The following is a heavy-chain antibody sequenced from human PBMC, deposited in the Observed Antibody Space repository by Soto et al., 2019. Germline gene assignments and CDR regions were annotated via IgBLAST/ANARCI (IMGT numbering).Heavy chain of an antibody. Sequence: VGSLRLSCAASGFTFSDYYMSWIRQAPGKGLEWVSYISSSGSTIYYADSVKGRFTISRDSAKNSLYLQMNSLRAEDTAVYYCARDRPSRYGSGSYYPLAPWGQGTLVTVSS. CDR3: ARDRPSRYGSGSYYPLAP. V-gene: IGHV3-11*01. J-gene: IGHJ5*02. D-gene: IGHD3-10*01. CDR2: ISSSGSTI. CDR1: GFTFSDYY.